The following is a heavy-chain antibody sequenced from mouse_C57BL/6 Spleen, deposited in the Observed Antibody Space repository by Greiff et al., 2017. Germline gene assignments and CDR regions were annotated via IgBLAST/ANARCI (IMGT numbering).Heavy chain of an antibody. J-gene: IGHJ3*01. Sequence: VQLQQPGPELVKPGASVKISCKASGYSFTGYYMNWVKQSPEKSLEWIGEINPSTGGTTYNQKFKAKATLTVYKSSSTAYMQLKSLTSEDSAVYYCAILYYGSSYGAYWGQGTLVTVSA. CDR1: GYSFTGYY. D-gene: IGHD1-1*01. V-gene: IGHV1-42*01. CDR3: AILYYGSSYGAY. CDR2: INPSTGGT.